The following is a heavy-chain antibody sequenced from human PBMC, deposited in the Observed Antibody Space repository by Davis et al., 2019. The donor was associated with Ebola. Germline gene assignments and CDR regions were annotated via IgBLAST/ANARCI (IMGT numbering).Heavy chain of an antibody. CDR2: INHSGST. D-gene: IGHD2-2*01. Sequence: SETLSLTCAVYGGSFSGYYWSWIRQPPGKGLEWIGEINHSGSTNYNPSLESRVTMSVDTSENQFSLRLTSVTAADTAVYYCARDSSSASGMDVWGKGTTVTVSS. V-gene: IGHV4-34*09. CDR3: ARDSSSASGMDV. CDR1: GGSFSGYY. J-gene: IGHJ6*04.